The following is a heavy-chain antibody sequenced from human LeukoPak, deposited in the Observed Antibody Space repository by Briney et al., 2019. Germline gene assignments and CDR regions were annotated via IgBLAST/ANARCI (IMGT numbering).Heavy chain of an antibody. Sequence: GGSLRLSCAASGFTFSSYAMSSVRQAPGKGLEWVSAISGSGGSTYYADSVKGRFTISRDNSKNTLYLQMNSLRAEDTAVYYCAKDPGYDILTGYYSYWGQGTLVTVSS. CDR3: AKDPGYDILTGYYSY. D-gene: IGHD3-9*01. CDR1: GFTFSSYA. V-gene: IGHV3-23*01. J-gene: IGHJ4*02. CDR2: ISGSGGST.